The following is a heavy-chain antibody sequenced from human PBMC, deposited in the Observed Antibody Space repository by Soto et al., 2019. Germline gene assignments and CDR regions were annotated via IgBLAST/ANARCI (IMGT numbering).Heavy chain of an antibody. Sequence: SETLSLTCSVSGASISSSPFYWGWIRLPPGKGLEWMGSIHYTGSTFDNPSLKSRVTISVDTSKNQFSLKLSSVTAADTAVYYCARHAQDGGYYTGIENWGQGTLVTVSS. D-gene: IGHD3-3*01. CDR2: IHYTGST. CDR1: GASISSSPFY. CDR3: ARHAQDGGYYTGIEN. V-gene: IGHV4-39*01. J-gene: IGHJ4*02.